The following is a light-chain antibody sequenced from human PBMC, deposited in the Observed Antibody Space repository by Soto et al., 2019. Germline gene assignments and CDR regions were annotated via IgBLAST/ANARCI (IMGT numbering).Light chain of an antibody. CDR2: EIN. J-gene: IGLJ1*01. CDR1: ITDVCGYKY. CDR3: SSFSSSSTPYG. Sequence: QSVLTQPASVSGSPGQSITLSCTVTITDVCGYKYVSWYEQHAGTAPKLMIFEINGRPSRVSDRFSGSKSGNTASLTISGLQPEDEADYYCSSFSSSSTPYGFGTGTKVTVL. V-gene: IGLV2-14*01.